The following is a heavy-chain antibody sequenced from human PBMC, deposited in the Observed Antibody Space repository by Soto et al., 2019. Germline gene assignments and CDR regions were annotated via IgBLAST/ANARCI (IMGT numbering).Heavy chain of an antibody. D-gene: IGHD2-15*01. J-gene: IGHJ4*02. CDR3: ARADPDASVGY. Sequence: SATLPLPGPGSDCSVGTYDLTLLRQSPGRGLEWIGYISYSGSTYYNPSLKSRVTISADTSKNQFSLRMNSMIAADTAVYYCARADPDASVGYWGQGPLVTVSS. CDR2: ISYSGST. CDR1: DCSVGTYD. V-gene: IGHV4-59*02.